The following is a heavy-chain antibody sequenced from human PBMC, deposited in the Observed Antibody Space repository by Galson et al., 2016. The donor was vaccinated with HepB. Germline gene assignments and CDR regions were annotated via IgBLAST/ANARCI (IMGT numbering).Heavy chain of an antibody. J-gene: IGHJ4*02. CDR2: ISFDENNK. V-gene: IGHV3-30-3*01. CDR3: ARELSAVADS. Sequence: SLRLSCAASGFTFSSYNMHWVRQAPGKGLEWVAIISFDENNKYYADSVKDRFTISRDNSKYTLYLQMDSLRPEDTALYYCARELSAVADSWGQGTLVTVSS. CDR1: GFTFSSYN. D-gene: IGHD2-15*01.